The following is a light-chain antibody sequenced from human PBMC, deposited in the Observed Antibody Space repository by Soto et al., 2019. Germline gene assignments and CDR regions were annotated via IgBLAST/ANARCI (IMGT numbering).Light chain of an antibody. CDR1: NSNIGASYD. J-gene: IGLJ3*02. Sequence: QSVLTQPPSVSGAPGQRVTISCTGSNSNIGASYDVHWYRQLPGTAPKLLISGNSNRPSGVPDRFSASKSGISASLAITGLQAEDEADYYCQSFDNILSGRVFGGGTKVTVL. V-gene: IGLV1-40*01. CDR3: QSFDNILSGRV. CDR2: GNS.